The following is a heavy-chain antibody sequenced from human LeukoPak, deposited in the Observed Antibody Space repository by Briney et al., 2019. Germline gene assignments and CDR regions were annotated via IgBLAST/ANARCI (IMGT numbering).Heavy chain of an antibody. V-gene: IGHV4-39*01. CDR2: MSYSGST. Sequence: PSETLSLTCTVSGGSISSSGYYWGWIRQPPGKGLECIGIMSYSGSTYYNPSLKSRVTMSVDTSKNHFSLKLSSVTAADTAVYYCARQIYYGRSGYSYFNWGQGTLVTVSS. CDR3: ARQIYYGRSGYSYFN. D-gene: IGHD3-22*01. J-gene: IGHJ4*02. CDR1: GGSISSSGYY.